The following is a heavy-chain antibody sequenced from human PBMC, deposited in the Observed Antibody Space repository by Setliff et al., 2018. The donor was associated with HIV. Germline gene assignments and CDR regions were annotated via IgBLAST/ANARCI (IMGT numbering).Heavy chain of an antibody. CDR3: AKEFRYDILTGYLYYFDY. CDR1: GYTFTSYG. Sequence: GASVKVSCKASGYTFTSYGISWVRQAPGQGLEWMGWISAHNGNTNYAQKLQGRVTMTTDTSTSTAYMELRSLRSDDTAVYYCAKEFRYDILTGYLYYFDYWGQGTLVTVSS. D-gene: IGHD3-9*01. CDR2: ISAHNGNT. J-gene: IGHJ4*02. V-gene: IGHV1-18*01.